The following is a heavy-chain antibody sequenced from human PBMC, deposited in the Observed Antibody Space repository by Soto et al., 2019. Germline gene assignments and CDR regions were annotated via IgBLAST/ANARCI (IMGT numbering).Heavy chain of an antibody. J-gene: IGHJ4*02. D-gene: IGHD3-22*01. CDR3: ARETPFYDSSGYYAGY. CDR2: TYYNGNA. CDR1: GGSIDRSSYY. V-gene: IGHV4-39*07. Sequence: SETLSLTCNVSGGSIDRSSYYWDWLRQPPGKGLEWIGTTYYNGNAYYNPSLKSRLTISVDTSKNQFSLKLSSVTAADTAVYYCARETPFYDSSGYYAGYWGQGTLVTVSS.